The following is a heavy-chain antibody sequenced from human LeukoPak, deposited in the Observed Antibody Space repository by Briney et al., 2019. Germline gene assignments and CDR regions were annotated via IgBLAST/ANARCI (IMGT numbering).Heavy chain of an antibody. CDR1: GYTFTSYY. D-gene: IGHD3-22*01. CDR2: INPSGGST. CDR3: ARNKWNYYDSSGYYLFDY. V-gene: IGHV1-46*01. Sequence: ASVKVSCTASGYTFTSYYMHWVRQAPGQGLEWMGIINPSGGSTSYAQKFHGRVTMTRDTSTSTVYMELSSLRSEDTAVYYCARNKWNYYDSSGYYLFDYWGQGTLVTVSS. J-gene: IGHJ4*02.